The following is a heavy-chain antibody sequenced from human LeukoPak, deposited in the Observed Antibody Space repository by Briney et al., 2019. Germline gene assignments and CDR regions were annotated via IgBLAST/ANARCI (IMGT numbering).Heavy chain of an antibody. CDR3: ATAVDDSSGYFGAFDI. Sequence: GESLKISCKGSGYSFTSYWIGWVRQMPGKGLEWMGIIYPGDSDTRYSPSFQGQVTIPADKSISTAYLQWSSLKASDTAMYYCATAVDDSSGYFGAFDIWGQGTMVTVSS. D-gene: IGHD3-22*01. CDR2: IYPGDSDT. V-gene: IGHV5-51*01. J-gene: IGHJ3*02. CDR1: GYSFTSYW.